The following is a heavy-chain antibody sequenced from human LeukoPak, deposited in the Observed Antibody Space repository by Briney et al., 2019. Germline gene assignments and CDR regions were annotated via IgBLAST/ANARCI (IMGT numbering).Heavy chain of an antibody. D-gene: IGHD2/OR15-2a*01. J-gene: IGHJ4*02. CDR1: GFTFSSYA. CDR2: ISSSSSYI. CDR3: ARDREDAEFGDY. Sequence: PGGSLRLSCAASGFTFSSYAMSWVRQAPGKGLEWVSPISSSSSYIYYADSVKGRFTISRDNAKNSLYLQMNSLRAEDTAVYYCARDREDAEFGDYWGQGTLVTVSS. V-gene: IGHV3-21*01.